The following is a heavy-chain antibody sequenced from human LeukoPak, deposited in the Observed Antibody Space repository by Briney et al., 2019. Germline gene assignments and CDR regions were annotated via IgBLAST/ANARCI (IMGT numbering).Heavy chain of an antibody. Sequence: ASVKVSCKASGYTFTSYDINWVRQATGQGLEWMGWMNPNSGNTGYAQKFQGRVTMTRNTSISTAYMELSSLRSEDTAVYYCATVRDSIVVVPAAMGWFDPWGQGTLVTVSS. CDR1: GYTFTSYD. CDR3: ATVRDSIVVVPAAMGWFDP. CDR2: MNPNSGNT. J-gene: IGHJ5*02. V-gene: IGHV1-8*01. D-gene: IGHD2-2*01.